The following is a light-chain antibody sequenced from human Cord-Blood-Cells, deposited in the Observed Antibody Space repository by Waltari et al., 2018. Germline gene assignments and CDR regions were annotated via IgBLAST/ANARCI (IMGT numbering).Light chain of an antibody. J-gene: IGLJ2*01. V-gene: IGLV3-19*01. Sequence: SSELTQDPDVSVALGQTVRITCQGDSLRSYYVSWYQQKPGQAPVLVIYGKNNRPSGIPDRFSGSSSGNTASLTITGAQAEDEADYYCNSRDSSGNHVVFGGGTKLTVL. CDR2: GKN. CDR3: NSRDSSGNHVV. CDR1: SLRSYY.